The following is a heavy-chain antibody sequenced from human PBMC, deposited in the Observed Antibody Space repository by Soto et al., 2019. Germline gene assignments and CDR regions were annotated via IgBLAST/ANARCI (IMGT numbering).Heavy chain of an antibody. V-gene: IGHV6-1*01. D-gene: IGHD2-8*01. J-gene: IGHJ5*01. CDR2: TYYRSKWYN. CDR3: ARLMGNSWLDS. CDR1: GDSVSTNSAT. Sequence: SQTLSLTCAISGDSVSTNSATWDWIRQPPSRGLEWLGRTYYRSKWYNDYAVSVKGRITINPDTSNNQLSLQLNSVTPDDTAVNYCARLMGNSWLDSWGQGTLVTVSS.